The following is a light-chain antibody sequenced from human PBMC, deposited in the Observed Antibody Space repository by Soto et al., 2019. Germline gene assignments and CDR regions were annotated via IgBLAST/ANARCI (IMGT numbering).Light chain of an antibody. V-gene: IGKV1-39*01. J-gene: IGKJ1*01. CDR2: AAG. CDR3: QQSYTAPAGT. Sequence: DIQMTQSPTSLSASVGDRVTITCRASLSISTYLSWYQQKPGKAPKLLINAAGSLQSGVPSRFSGSGSGTDFTLTISSLQPEDFATYYCQQSYTAPAGTFGQGTKVDIK. CDR1: LSISTY.